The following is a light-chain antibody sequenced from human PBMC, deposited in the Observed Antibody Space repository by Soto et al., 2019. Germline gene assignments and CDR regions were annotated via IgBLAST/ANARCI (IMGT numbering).Light chain of an antibody. CDR3: RSYTSSSTLVV. J-gene: IGLJ2*01. CDR2: DVS. V-gene: IGLV2-14*01. CDR1: SSDVGGYNY. Sequence: QSALTQPASVSGSPGQSITISCTGTSSDVGGYNYVSWYQQHTGKAPKLIMYDVSNRPSGVSNRFSGSKSGNTASLTISGLQAEDEADYYCRSYTSSSTLVVFGGGTKLTVL.